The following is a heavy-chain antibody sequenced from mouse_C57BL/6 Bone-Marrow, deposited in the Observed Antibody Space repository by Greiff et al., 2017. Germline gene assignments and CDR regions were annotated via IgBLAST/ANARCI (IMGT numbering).Heavy chain of an antibody. J-gene: IGHJ2*01. Sequence: EVQLQQSGTVLARPGASVKMSCKTSGYTFTSYWMHWVKQRPGQGLEWIGAIYPGNSDTSYNQKFKGKAKLTAVTSASTAYMELSSLTNEDSAVYYCTRGLITTVVATGYFDYWGQGTTLTVSS. CDR2: IYPGNSDT. CDR3: TRGLITTVVATGYFDY. V-gene: IGHV1-5*01. CDR1: GYTFTSYW. D-gene: IGHD1-1*01.